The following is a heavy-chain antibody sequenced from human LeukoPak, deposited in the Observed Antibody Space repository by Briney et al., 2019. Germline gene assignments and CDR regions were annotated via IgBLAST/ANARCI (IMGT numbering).Heavy chain of an antibody. CDR2: ISGGGAT. V-gene: IGHV4-4*07. CDR1: GGSIIDYY. D-gene: IGHD3-10*01. J-gene: IGHJ5*01. CDR3: AREILVPGVNLVNWFDS. Sequence: PETLSLTCTVSGGSIIDYYWNWIRQSAGKGLEYIGRISGGGATSYNPSLQSRITMSVDTSKNQFSLHLTSVTAADTAIYYCAREILVPGVNLVNWFDSWGQGFLVTVSS.